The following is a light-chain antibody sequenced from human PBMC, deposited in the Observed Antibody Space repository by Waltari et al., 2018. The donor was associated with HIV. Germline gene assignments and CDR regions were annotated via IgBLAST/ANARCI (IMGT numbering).Light chain of an antibody. CDR2: SNE. J-gene: IGLJ2*01. CDR3: AAWDVSLNGLV. V-gene: IGLV1-44*01. CDR1: RSNIGSKT. Sequence: QSVLTQPPSASGPPGQRVTISCSGSRSNIGSKTVNWYQQLPGTAPKLLIYSNEQRPSGVPDRFSGSKSGTSASLASSGLQSEDEAGYYCAAWDVSLNGLVFGGGTKVTVL.